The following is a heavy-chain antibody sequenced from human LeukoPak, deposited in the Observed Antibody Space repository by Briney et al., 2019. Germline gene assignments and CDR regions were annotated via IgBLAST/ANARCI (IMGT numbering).Heavy chain of an antibody. CDR2: IWYDGSNK. V-gene: IGHV3-33*01. CDR3: ARGPGPPLWFGESRY. CDR1: GFTFSSYG. J-gene: IGHJ4*02. D-gene: IGHD3-10*01. Sequence: PGGSLRLSCAASGFTFSSYGMHWVRQAPGKGLEWVAVIWYDGSNKYYADSVKGRFTISRDNSKNTLYLQMNSLRAEDTAVYYCARGPGPPLWFGESRYWGQGTLVTVSS.